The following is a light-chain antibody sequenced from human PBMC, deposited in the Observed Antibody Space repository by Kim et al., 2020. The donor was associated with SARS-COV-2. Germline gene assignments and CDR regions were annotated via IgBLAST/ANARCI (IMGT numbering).Light chain of an antibody. CDR1: QFVSRNY. CDR3: QQYGSSPV. Sequence: ETVLTQSPGPLSSSPGERATLSCRASQFVSRNYLAWYQEKPGQAPRLLIYGASTRATGIPDRFSGSGSGTDFTLTISRLEPEDFAVYYCQQYGSSPVFGQGTRLEIK. V-gene: IGKV3-20*01. CDR2: GAS. J-gene: IGKJ5*01.